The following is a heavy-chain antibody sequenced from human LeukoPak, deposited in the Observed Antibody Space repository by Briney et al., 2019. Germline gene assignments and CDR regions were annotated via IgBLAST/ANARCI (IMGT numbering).Heavy chain of an antibody. V-gene: IGHV4-39*01. J-gene: IGHJ6*02. CDR2: MHNSGVT. D-gene: IGHD3-9*01. CDR1: GDSISSSNY. CDR3: ARHLTGYYYNYYYYGMDV. Sequence: PSETLSLTCTVSGDSISSSNYWGWIRQPPGKGLEWIGNMHNSGVTYYNPSLKSRVTISVDTSEYQFSLKLSSVTAADTAVYYCARHLTGYYYNYYYYGMDVWGQGTTVTVSS.